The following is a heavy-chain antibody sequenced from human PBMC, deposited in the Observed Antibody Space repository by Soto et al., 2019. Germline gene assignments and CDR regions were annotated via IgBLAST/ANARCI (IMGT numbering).Heavy chain of an antibody. J-gene: IGHJ4*02. CDR2: IWNDGNNR. CDR3: ARDRELGRTSPYFDF. Sequence: GGSLRLSCAESGFTFSSFGVRWVRQAPGKGLEWVAVIWNDGNNRRYGDSVRGRFTVSSDNSKNTVYLQMDSLRVEDTAMYYCARDRELGRTSPYFDFWGQGTLVTVSS. CDR1: GFTFSSFG. D-gene: IGHD3-10*01. V-gene: IGHV3-33*01.